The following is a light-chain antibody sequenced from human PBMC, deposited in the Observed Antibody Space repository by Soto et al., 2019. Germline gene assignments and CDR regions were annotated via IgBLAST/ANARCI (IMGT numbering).Light chain of an antibody. V-gene: IGLV3-27*01. Sequence: SYELTQPSSVSVSPGQTARITCSGEMLAKKYSRWFQQKPGQAPVLLIYKDNERPSGIPERFSGSSSGTTVTLTISGAQVEDEADYHCYSVADNYVVFGGGTKVTVL. CDR1: MLAKKY. CDR3: YSVADNYVV. CDR2: KDN. J-gene: IGLJ3*02.